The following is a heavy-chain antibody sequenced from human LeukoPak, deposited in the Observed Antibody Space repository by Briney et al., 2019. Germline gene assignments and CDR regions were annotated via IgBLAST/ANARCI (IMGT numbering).Heavy chain of an antibody. V-gene: IGHV4-39*07. J-gene: IGHJ4*02. D-gene: IGHD1-14*01. Sequence: SETLSLTCTVSGGSISSSSYYWGWIRQPPGKGLEWIGSIYYSGGTYYNPSLKSRVTISVDTSKNQFSLKLSSVTAADTAVYYCARGLQGGTIIGWGQGTLVTVSS. CDR2: IYYSGGT. CDR1: GGSISSSSYY. CDR3: ARGLQGGTIIG.